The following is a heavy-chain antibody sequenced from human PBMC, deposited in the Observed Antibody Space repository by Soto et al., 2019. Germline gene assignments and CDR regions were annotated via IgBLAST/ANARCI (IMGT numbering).Heavy chain of an antibody. V-gene: IGHV4-31*03. J-gene: IGHJ4*02. CDR3: AKERGDSYDSSFDF. CDR1: GDSFSNSDYC. Sequence: SETLSLTCTVSGDSFSNSDYCWSWIRQHPGKGLEWIGYISYSGSTYFNPSLRSRVTFSVDTSNKHFSLTLSSVTAADTAVYFCAKERGDSYDSSFDFWGQGTLVTVSS. CDR2: ISYSGST. D-gene: IGHD5-12*01.